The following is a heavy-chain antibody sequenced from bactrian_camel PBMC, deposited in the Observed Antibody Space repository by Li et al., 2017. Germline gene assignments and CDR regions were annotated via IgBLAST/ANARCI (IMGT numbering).Heavy chain of an antibody. J-gene: IGHJ4*01. D-gene: IGHD5*01. Sequence: HVQLVESGGGSVQAGRSLRLSCTAPLYRWVGWFRQASGKEHEGVAAIAPDDKTAYADSVKGRFTISKDNAKTTLLLQLNGLKPEDTAMYYCAAEGQRVPGRCSDEYNYWGQGTQVTVS. CDR1: LYRW. V-gene: IGHV3S53*01. CDR3: AAEGQRVPGRCSDEYNY. CDR2: IAPDDKT.